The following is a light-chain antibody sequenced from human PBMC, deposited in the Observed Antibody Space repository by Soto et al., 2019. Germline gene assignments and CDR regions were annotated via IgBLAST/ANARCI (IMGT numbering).Light chain of an antibody. CDR3: QQRYNWPQT. CDR1: QSVSRT. J-gene: IGKJ1*01. CDR2: DAS. V-gene: IGKV3-11*01. Sequence: PGERANLSCRTSQSVSRTLAWYQQKSGQAPRLLIYDASNRATGIPTRFSGSGSGTDFTLTISSQEPEDFAVYYCQQRYNWPQTFGQGTKVEIK.